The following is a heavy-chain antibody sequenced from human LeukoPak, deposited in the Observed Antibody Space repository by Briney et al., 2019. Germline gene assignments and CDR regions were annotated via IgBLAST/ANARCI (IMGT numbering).Heavy chain of an antibody. CDR3: ARALGYGSGSYSRPLNWFDP. CDR1: GYTFTGYY. J-gene: IGHJ5*02. Sequence: ASVKVSCKASGYTFTGYYMHWVRQAPGQGLEWMGWINPSSGGTKFAQKFQGRVTMTSDTSISAAYMELSRLRSDDTAVYYCARALGYGSGSYSRPLNWFDPWGQGTLVTVPS. V-gene: IGHV1-2*02. CDR2: INPSSGGT. D-gene: IGHD3-10*01.